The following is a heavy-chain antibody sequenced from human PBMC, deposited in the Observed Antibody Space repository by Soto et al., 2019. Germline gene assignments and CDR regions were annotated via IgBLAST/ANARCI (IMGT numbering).Heavy chain of an antibody. CDR2: IYYSGNT. J-gene: IGHJ4*02. CDR3: AREGGESSDGLYYFDS. V-gene: IGHV4-30-4*01. D-gene: IGHD3-16*01. Sequence: SETLSLTCTVSGGSASSDNYWSWIRQPPGKGLEWIGHIYYSGNTDYNPSLKSRLAISIDTSKNQFSLKLSSVTAADTAVYFCAREGGESSDGLYYFDSWGQGSLVTVSS. CDR1: GGSASSDNY.